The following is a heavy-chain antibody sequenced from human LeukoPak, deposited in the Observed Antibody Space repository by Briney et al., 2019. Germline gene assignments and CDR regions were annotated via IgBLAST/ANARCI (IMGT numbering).Heavy chain of an antibody. CDR2: ISSGSGDI. CDR3: VRDYGGSSGAFGL. V-gene: IGHV3-21*01. D-gene: IGHD4-23*01. J-gene: IGHJ3*01. Sequence: GESLRLSCRASGFIFSSYALNWARRAPGQGLEWVSSISSGSGDIYYTDSVKGRFTICRDNARKSLYLQMNSLRVEDTAVYYCVRDYGGSSGAFGLWGQGTMVTVSS. CDR1: GFIFSSYA.